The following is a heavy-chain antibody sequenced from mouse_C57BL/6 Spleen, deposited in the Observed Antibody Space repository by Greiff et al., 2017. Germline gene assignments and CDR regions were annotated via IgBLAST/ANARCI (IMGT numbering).Heavy chain of an antibody. J-gene: IGHJ3*01. V-gene: IGHV1-54*01. D-gene: IGHD2-3*01. CDR2: INPGSGGT. CDR1: GYAFTNYL. Sequence: VQLKQSGAELVRPGTSVKVSCKASGYAFTNYLIEWVKQRPGQGLEWIGVINPGSGGTNYNEKFKGKATLTADKSSSTAYMQLSSLTPEDSAVYFCAREDGYYPFAYWGQGTLVTVSA. CDR3: AREDGYYPFAY.